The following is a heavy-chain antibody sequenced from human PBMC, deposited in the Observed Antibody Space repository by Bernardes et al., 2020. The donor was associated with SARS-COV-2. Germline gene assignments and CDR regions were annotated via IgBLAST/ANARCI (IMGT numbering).Heavy chain of an antibody. Sequence: SETLFLTCEVYGGSFSDYYWLWIRQPPGKGLEWIGTINHSGSTKYSPSLKSRISISVDMSKNRNSLNLTSVTAADTATYYCAGGRRFLEWPHPPQIDYWGQGTLVNVSS. D-gene: IGHD3-3*01. CDR1: GGSFSDYY. V-gene: IGHV4-34*01. CDR2: INHSGST. J-gene: IGHJ4*02. CDR3: AGGRRFLEWPHPPQIDY.